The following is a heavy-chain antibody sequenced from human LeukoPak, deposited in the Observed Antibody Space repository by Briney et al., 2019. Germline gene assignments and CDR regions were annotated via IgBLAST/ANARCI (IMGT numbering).Heavy chain of an antibody. CDR2: IYYSGST. CDR3: ARDVTMVRGVIGSGMDV. V-gene: IGHV4-61*01. Sequence: SETLSLTCAVSGGSISSSNWWSWIRQPPGKGLEWIGYIYYSGSTNYNPSLKSRVTISVDTSKNQFSLKLSSVTAADTAVYYCARDVTMVRGVIGSGMDVWGQGTTVTVSS. J-gene: IGHJ6*02. CDR1: GGSISSSNW. D-gene: IGHD3-10*01.